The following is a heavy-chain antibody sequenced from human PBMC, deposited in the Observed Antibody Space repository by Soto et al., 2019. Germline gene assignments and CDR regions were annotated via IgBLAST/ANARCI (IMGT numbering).Heavy chain of an antibody. CDR2: ISGSGGST. Sequence: GGSLRLSCAASGFTFSSYAMSWVRQAPGKGLEWVSAISGSGGSTYYADSVKGRFTISRDNSKNTLYLQMNSLRAEDTAVYYCAKDAHRGVGSSSTEPVYYYYMDVWGKGTTVTVSS. V-gene: IGHV3-23*01. D-gene: IGHD6-13*01. J-gene: IGHJ6*03. CDR3: AKDAHRGVGSSSTEPVYYYYMDV. CDR1: GFTFSSYA.